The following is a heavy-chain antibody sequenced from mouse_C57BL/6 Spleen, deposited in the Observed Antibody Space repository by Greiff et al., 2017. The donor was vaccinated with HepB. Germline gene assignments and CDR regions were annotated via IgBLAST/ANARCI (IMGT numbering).Heavy chain of an antibody. Sequence: EVKLMESGGGLVKPGGSLKLSCAASGFTFSSYAMSWVRQTPEKRLEWVATISDGGSYTYYPDNVKGRFTISRDNAKNNLYLQMSHLKSEDTAMYYCARESHYYGSSFDYWGQGTTLTVSS. V-gene: IGHV5-4*01. CDR1: GFTFSSYA. D-gene: IGHD1-1*01. CDR3: ARESHYYGSSFDY. CDR2: ISDGGSYT. J-gene: IGHJ2*01.